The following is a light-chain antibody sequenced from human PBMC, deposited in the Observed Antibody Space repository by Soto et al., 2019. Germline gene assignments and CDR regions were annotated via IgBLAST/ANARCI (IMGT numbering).Light chain of an antibody. CDR3: SSYTSSSTVV. CDR2: DVS. Sequence: QSALTQPASVSGSPGQSITISCTGTSSDVGAYNYVSWYQQHPGKVPKLMIYDVSNRPSGVSNRFSGSKSGNTASLTISGLQAEDDADYYCSSYTSSSTVVFGGGTKLTVL. CDR1: SSDVGAYNY. V-gene: IGLV2-14*01. J-gene: IGLJ2*01.